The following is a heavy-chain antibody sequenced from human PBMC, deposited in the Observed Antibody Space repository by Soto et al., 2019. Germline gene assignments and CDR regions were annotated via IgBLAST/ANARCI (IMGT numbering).Heavy chain of an antibody. CDR1: GGTFSSYT. J-gene: IGHJ5*02. V-gene: IGHV1-69*02. CDR2: IIPILGIA. D-gene: IGHD2-21*02. Sequence: QVQLVQSGAEVKKPGSSVKVSCKASGGTFSSYTISWVRQAPGQGLEWMGRIIPILGIANYAQKFQGRVTITADKSTSTAYMELSSLRSEDTAVYYCARAVGVTTTEGDNWFDPWGQGTLVTVSS. CDR3: ARAVGVTTTEGDNWFDP.